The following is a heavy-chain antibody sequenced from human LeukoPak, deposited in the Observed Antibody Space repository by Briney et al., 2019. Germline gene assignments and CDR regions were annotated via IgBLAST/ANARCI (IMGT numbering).Heavy chain of an antibody. CDR1: GFTFNIHG. Sequence: GRSLRLSCVASGFTFNIHGMHWVRQAPNKGLEWVAVISHDGNHQYYGGSVKGRFTVARDNSKNTLYLQMNSLTVEDTAVYFCARDHSGWDYFDYWGQGTLVTVSS. J-gene: IGHJ4*02. CDR3: ARDHSGWDYFDY. D-gene: IGHD1-26*01. V-gene: IGHV3-30*03. CDR2: ISHDGNHQ.